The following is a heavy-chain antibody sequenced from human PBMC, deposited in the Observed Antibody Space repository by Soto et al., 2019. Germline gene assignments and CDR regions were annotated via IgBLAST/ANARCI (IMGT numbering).Heavy chain of an antibody. Sequence: GASVKVSCKASGGTFSSYAISWVRQAPGQGLEWMGGIIPIFGTANYAQKFQGRVTITADESTSTAYMELSSLRSEDTAVYYCARESFHYYGSGKAGGWFDPWGQGTLVTVSS. CDR3: ARESFHYYGSGKAGGWFDP. CDR2: IIPIFGTA. J-gene: IGHJ5*02. V-gene: IGHV1-69*13. CDR1: GGTFSSYA. D-gene: IGHD3-10*01.